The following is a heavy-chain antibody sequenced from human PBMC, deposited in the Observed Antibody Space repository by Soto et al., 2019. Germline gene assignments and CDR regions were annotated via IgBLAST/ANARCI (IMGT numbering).Heavy chain of an antibody. CDR1: GFTFSSYD. V-gene: IGHV3-48*03. Sequence: PGGSLRLSCTASGFTFSSYDMNWVRQAPGKGLEWISYISSTGGTIYYADSVKGRFTISRDNAKNSMFLQMNSLRAEDTAIYYCARVSGYFLEYYFDFWGQGTLVTVSS. CDR3: ARVSGYFLEYYFDF. CDR2: ISSTGGTI. D-gene: IGHD1-1*01. J-gene: IGHJ4*02.